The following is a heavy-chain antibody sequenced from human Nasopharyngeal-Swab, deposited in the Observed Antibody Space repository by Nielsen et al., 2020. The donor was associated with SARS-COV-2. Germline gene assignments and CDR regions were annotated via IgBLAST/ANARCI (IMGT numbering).Heavy chain of an antibody. CDR1: GFTFSSSP. Sequence: GGSLRLSCAASGFTFSSSPLTWVRQAPGKGLEWVSTIRGSAYSTYYSDSVKGQFTISRDNSKNTLYLQMNSLRAEDTAVYYCAKAPRIAAAGTNWGQGTLVTVSS. CDR2: IRGSAYST. CDR3: AKAPRIAAAGTN. D-gene: IGHD6-13*01. J-gene: IGHJ4*02. V-gene: IGHV3-23*01.